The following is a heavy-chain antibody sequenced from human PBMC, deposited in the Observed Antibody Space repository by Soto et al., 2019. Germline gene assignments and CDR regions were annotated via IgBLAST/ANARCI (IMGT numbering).Heavy chain of an antibody. CDR2: ISGSGGSI. CDR3: VKGYWKGDV. CDR1: GFTFSTYA. Sequence: EVQLLESGGGLVQPGGSLRLSCAASGFTFSTYAMNWVRQAPGNGLEWVSAISGSGGSIHYADSVKGRFTISRDNSKNTRFLQMDVVRDEDTGVYHCVKGYWKGDVWGRGTTGNVSS. V-gene: IGHV3-23*01. D-gene: IGHD1-1*01. J-gene: IGHJ6*02.